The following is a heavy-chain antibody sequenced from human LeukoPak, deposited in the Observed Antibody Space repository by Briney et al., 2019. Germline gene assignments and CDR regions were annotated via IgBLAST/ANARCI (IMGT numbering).Heavy chain of an antibody. CDR3: ARSYLMVRGVIIVSNTDY. CDR1: GYTFTSYG. CDR2: ISAYNGNT. J-gene: IGHJ4*02. Sequence: ASVKVSCKASGYTFTSYGISWVRQAPGQGLEWMGWISAYNGNTNYAQKLQGRVTMTTDTSTSTAYMGLRSLRSDDTAVYYCARSYLMVRGVIIVSNTDYWGQGTLVTVSS. V-gene: IGHV1-18*01. D-gene: IGHD3-10*01.